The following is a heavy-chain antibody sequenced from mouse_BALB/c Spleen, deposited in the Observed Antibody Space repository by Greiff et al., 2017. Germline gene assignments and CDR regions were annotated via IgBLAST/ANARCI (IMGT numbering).Heavy chain of an antibody. CDR3: ARHRESYGYAMDY. CDR1: GFTFSSYG. D-gene: IGHD3-3*01. Sequence: EVQVVESGGDLVKPGGSLKLSCAASGFTFSSYGMSWVRQTPEKRLEWVATISSGGSYTYYPDSVKGRFTISRDNAKNTLYLQMSSLKSEDTAMYYCARHRESYGYAMDYWGQGTSVTVSA. CDR2: ISSGGSYT. J-gene: IGHJ4*01. V-gene: IGHV5-6*01.